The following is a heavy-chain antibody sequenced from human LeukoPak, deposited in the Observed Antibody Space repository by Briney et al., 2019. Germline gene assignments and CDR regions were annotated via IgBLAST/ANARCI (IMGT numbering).Heavy chain of an antibody. CDR2: IYYSGST. D-gene: IGHD2-2*02. CDR3: ARMPYLYGRFDY. V-gene: IGHV4-59*01. CDR1: GGSISSYY. Sequence: SETLSLTCTVSGGSISSYYWSWIRQPPGKGLEWIGYIYYSGSTNYNPSLKSRVTISVDTSKNQFSLKLSSVTAADTAVYYCARMPYLYGRFDYWGQGTLVTVSS. J-gene: IGHJ4*02.